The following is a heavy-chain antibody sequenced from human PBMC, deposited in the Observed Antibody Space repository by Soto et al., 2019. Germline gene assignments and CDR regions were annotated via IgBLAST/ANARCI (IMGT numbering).Heavy chain of an antibody. CDR2: IYYSGST. V-gene: IGHV4-59*01. D-gene: IGHD2-21*02. CDR3: ARDNGGNSPFGYKWFDP. Sequence: PSETLSLTCTVSGGSISSYYWSWIRQPPGKGLEWIGYIYYSGSTNYNPSLKSRVTISVDTSKNQFSLKLSSVTAADTAVYYCARDNGGNSPFGYKWFDPWGQGTLVTVSS. J-gene: IGHJ5*02. CDR1: GGSISSYY.